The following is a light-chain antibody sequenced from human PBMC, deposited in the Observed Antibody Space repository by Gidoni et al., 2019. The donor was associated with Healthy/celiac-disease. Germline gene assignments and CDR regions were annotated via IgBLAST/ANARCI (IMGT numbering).Light chain of an antibody. J-gene: IGKJ5*01. V-gene: IGKV3-11*01. Sequence: PGERATLSCRASQSVSSYLAWYQQKPGQAPRLLIYDASNRATGIPARFSGSGSGTDFTLTISSLEPEDFAVYYCQQRSNWPPITFGQGTRLEIK. CDR3: QQRSNWPPIT. CDR2: DAS. CDR1: QSVSSY.